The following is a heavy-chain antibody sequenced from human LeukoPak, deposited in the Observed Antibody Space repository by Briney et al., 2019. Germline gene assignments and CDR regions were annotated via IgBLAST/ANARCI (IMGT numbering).Heavy chain of an antibody. CDR1: GFTFTGYY. J-gene: IGHJ4*02. CDR2: INPNSGGT. D-gene: IGHD4-17*01. V-gene: IGHV1-2*02. Sequence: ASVKVSCKASGFTFTGYYMRWVRQAPGQGLEWMGWINPNSGGTNYAQKFQGRVTMTRDTSISTAYMELSRLRSDDTAVYYCAREGDSYGDYVFDYWGQGTLFTVSS. CDR3: AREGDSYGDYVFDY.